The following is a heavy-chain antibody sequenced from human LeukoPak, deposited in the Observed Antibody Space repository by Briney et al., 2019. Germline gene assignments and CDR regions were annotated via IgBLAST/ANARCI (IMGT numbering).Heavy chain of an antibody. CDR2: IYYTGST. CDR1: GGSISSYY. CDR3: ARGSKAAPGTFDH. Sequence: SETLSLTCTVSGGSISSYYWSWIRQPPGKGLEWIGYIYYTGSTDYNPSLKSRVAISVDTSKNQFSLKLSSVTAADTAVYYCARGSKAAPGTFDHWGQGTLVTVSS. V-gene: IGHV4-59*01. D-gene: IGHD6-13*01. J-gene: IGHJ4*02.